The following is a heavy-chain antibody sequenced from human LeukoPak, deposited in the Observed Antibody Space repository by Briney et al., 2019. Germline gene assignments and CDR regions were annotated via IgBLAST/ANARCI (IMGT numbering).Heavy chain of an antibody. Sequence: PGGSLRLSCAASGFTFSSYAMSWVRQAPGKGLEWVSVISDSGTRKYDADSVKGRFTISRDNSKNTLYLQMNSLGAEDTAVYYCAKNRVGTYMDVWGKGTTVTVSS. J-gene: IGHJ6*03. CDR2: ISDSGTRK. CDR1: GFTFSSYA. D-gene: IGHD4-23*01. V-gene: IGHV3-23*01. CDR3: AKNRVGTYMDV.